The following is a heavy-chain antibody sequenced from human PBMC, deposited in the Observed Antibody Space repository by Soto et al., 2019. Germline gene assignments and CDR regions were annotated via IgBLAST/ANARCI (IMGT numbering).Heavy chain of an antibody. Sequence: GASVKVSCKASGGTFSSYAMSWVRQAPGQGLEWMGGIKPIFTTPRYAQKFRGRVTITADESTNTAYMELSSLRFEDTAVYYCAGGKMLSYYDCSDYYLFDFWGQGTQVTVSS. J-gene: IGHJ4*02. D-gene: IGHD3-22*01. CDR1: GGTFSSYA. CDR2: IKPIFTTP. V-gene: IGHV1-69*13. CDR3: AGGKMLSYYDCSDYYLFDF.